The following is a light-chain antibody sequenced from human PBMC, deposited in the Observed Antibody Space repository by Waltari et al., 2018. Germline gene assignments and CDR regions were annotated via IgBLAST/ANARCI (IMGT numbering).Light chain of an antibody. CDR1: QTVHTW. CDR3: QQYSRDSM. J-gene: IGKJ2*01. Sequence: DIQMTQSPSTLSASVGDRVTITCRASQTVHTWLAWYQQKPGKAPKLLIYKASTLESGVPARFSGSGSGTEFTLNISSLQPDDFATYYCQQYSRDSMFGQGTHLEI. CDR2: KAS. V-gene: IGKV1-5*03.